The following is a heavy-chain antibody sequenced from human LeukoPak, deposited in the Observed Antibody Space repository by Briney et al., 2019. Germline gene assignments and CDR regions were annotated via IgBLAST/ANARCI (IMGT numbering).Heavy chain of an antibody. CDR2: IRSKANSYAT. V-gene: IGHV3-73*01. CDR1: GFTFSSYS. CDR3: CWDKEQWHLL. D-gene: IGHD6-19*01. J-gene: IGHJ4*02. Sequence: PGGSLRLSCEASGFTFSSYSMNWVRQASGKGLEWVGRIRSKANSYATAYAASVKGRFTISRDDSKNTAYLQMNSLKTEDTAVYYCCWDKEQWHLLWGQGTLVTVSS.